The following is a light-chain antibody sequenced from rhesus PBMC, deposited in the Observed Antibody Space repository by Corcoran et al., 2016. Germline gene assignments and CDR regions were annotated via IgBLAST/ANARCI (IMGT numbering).Light chain of an antibody. J-gene: IGKJ4*01. CDR3: LQHNSYPLT. Sequence: DIQMTQSPSSLSASVGDTVTITCRASQGISSYLNWFQQKPGKAPKLLFYAASRLESGVPSRFSGSGSGTEFTLTISSLQPEDFAAYYCLQHNSYPLTFGGGTKVEIK. V-gene: IGKV1-28*01. CDR1: QGISSY. CDR2: AAS.